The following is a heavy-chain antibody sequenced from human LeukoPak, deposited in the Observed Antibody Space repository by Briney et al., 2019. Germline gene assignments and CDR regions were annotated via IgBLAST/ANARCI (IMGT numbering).Heavy chain of an antibody. V-gene: IGHV3-23*01. CDR1: GFTFSNYA. CDR3: AKAMVVAYYFDH. D-gene: IGHD2-15*01. Sequence: GGSLRLSCAASGFTFSNYAMSWVRQAPGKGLEWASAIVPSGGNTFYAGSVKGQFTISRDNSKNTLYLQMSSLRAEDTAIYYCAKAMVVAYYFDHWGQGTLVSVSS. CDR2: IVPSGGNT. J-gene: IGHJ4*02.